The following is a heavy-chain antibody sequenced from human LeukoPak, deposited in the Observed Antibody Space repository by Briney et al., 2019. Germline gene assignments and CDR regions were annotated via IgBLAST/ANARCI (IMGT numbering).Heavy chain of an antibody. Sequence: PSETLSLTCTVSGGSIRSYYWSWIRQPPGKGLEWIGYIYYSGSTNYNPSLKSRVTISVDTSKNQFSLKLSSVTAADTAVYYCTRGSIAYYYMDVWGKGTTVTISS. D-gene: IGHD3-22*01. V-gene: IGHV4-59*01. CDR1: GGSIRSYY. CDR2: IYYSGST. CDR3: TRGSIAYYYMDV. J-gene: IGHJ6*03.